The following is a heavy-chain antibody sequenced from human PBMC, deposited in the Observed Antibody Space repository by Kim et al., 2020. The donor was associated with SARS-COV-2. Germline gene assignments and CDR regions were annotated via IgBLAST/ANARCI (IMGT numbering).Heavy chain of an antibody. CDR2: IGGNGGST. Sequence: GGSLRLSCAASGFTFSSYAMSWVRQAPGKGLEWVSAIGGNGGSTYYADSVKGRFTISRDNSKNTLYLQMNSLRAEDTAVYYCAKRGSSGYWRPIDYWGQGTLVTVSS. CDR1: GFTFSSYA. V-gene: IGHV3-23*01. CDR3: AKRGSSGYWRPIDY. D-gene: IGHD3-22*01. J-gene: IGHJ4*02.